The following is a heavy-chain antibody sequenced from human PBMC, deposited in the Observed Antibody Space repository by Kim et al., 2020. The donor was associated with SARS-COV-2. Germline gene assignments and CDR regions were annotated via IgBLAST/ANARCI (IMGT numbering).Heavy chain of an antibody. J-gene: IGHJ2*01. Sequence: SETLSLTCAVYGGSFSASSWSWIRQPPGKGLEWIGEMHHNGNSRYNPSLKSRVIISVDTSKNQVSLRLTSVTAADTAVYYCARAYYDFWSGFYGWYFDLWGRGTLVTVSS. D-gene: IGHD3-3*01. CDR3: ARAYYDFWSGFYGWYFDL. CDR2: MHHNGNS. V-gene: IGHV4-34*01. CDR1: GGSFSASS.